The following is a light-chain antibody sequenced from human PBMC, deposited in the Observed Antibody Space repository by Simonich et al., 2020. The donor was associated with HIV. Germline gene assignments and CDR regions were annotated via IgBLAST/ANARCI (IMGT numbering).Light chain of an antibody. CDR1: QSVRSY. CDR2: DAS. J-gene: IGKJ4*01. Sequence: EIVLTQSPATLSLSPGERATLSCRASQSVRSYLAWYQQKPGQAPRLLIYDASNRATGIPAMFSGSWSGTDFTLTISSLQAEDVAVYHCQQYTNWPLTFGGGTKVEIK. V-gene: IGKV3-11*01. CDR3: QQYTNWPLT.